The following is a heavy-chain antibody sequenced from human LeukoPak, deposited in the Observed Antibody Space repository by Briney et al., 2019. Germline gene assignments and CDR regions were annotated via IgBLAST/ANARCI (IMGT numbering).Heavy chain of an antibody. J-gene: IGHJ6*03. Sequence: PGGSLRLSCAASGFTFSSYAMSWVRQAPGKGLEWVSAISGSGGSTYYADSVKGRFTISRDNSKNTLYLQMNSLRAEDTAVYYCAKDFVWDSGHYYYMDVWGKGTTVTVSS. CDR1: GFTFSSYA. D-gene: IGHD2-8*01. CDR2: ISGSGGST. V-gene: IGHV3-23*01. CDR3: AKDFVWDSGHYYYMDV.